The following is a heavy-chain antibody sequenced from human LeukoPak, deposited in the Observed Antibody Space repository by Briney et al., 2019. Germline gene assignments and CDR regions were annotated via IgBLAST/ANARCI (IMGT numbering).Heavy chain of an antibody. V-gene: IGHV1-69*06. Sequence: SVKVSCKASGGTFSNYAISWVRQAPGQGLEWMGGIIPIFGTANYAQKFQGRVTITADKSTSTAYMELSSLRPDDTAVYYCARSPDILTGENFDYWGQGTLVTVSS. CDR3: ARSPDILTGENFDY. J-gene: IGHJ4*02. D-gene: IGHD3-9*01. CDR1: GGTFSNYA. CDR2: IIPIFGTA.